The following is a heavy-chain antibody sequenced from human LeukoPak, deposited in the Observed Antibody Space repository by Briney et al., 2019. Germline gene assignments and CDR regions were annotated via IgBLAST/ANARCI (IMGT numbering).Heavy chain of an antibody. D-gene: IGHD3-22*01. Sequence: PGGSLRLSCAASGFTVSSYGMHWVRQAPGKGLEWVAVIWYDGSNKNYADSVKGRFTISRDNSKNTLYLQMNSLRAEDTAVYYCARDREAYDSSGYYYEYAFDIRGQGTMVTVSS. CDR2: IWYDGSNK. J-gene: IGHJ3*02. CDR3: ARDREAYDSSGYYYEYAFDI. V-gene: IGHV3-33*01. CDR1: GFTVSSYG.